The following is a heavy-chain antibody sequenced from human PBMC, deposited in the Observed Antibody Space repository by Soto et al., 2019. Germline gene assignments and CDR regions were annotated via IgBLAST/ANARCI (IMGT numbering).Heavy chain of an antibody. D-gene: IGHD6-19*01. CDR3: AQPLGSAVAGPGRFDL. J-gene: IGHJ2*01. CDR1: RGTFSTYA. CDR2: TIPLFGTA. Sequence: QVQLVQSGAEVKKPGSSVKVSCKASRGTFSTYAINWVRQAPGQGLEWMGGTIPLFGTANYAQKFQGRVMITADESTRTAYRDRRSLRSEDTAGYYCAQPLGSAVAGPGRFDLWGRGTLITVSS. V-gene: IGHV1-69*13.